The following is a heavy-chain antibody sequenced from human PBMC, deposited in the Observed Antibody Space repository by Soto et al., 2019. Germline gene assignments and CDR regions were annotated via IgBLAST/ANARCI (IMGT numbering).Heavy chain of an antibody. D-gene: IGHD2-15*01. CDR3: ASDAPKFVGYCSGGSCSWPLDY. Sequence: GGSLRLSCAASGFTFSSYSMNWVRQAPGKGLEWVSYISSSSSTIYYADSVKGRFTISRDNAKNSLYLQMNSLRAEDTAVYYCASDAPKFVGYCSGGSCSWPLDYWGQGTLVTVSS. V-gene: IGHV3-48*01. J-gene: IGHJ4*02. CDR1: GFTFSSYS. CDR2: ISSSSSTI.